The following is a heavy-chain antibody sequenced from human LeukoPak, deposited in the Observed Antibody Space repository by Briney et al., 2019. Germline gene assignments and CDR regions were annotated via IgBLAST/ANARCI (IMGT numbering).Heavy chain of an antibody. CDR1: GFTFSSYA. J-gene: IGHJ5*02. CDR2: ISGSGGST. V-gene: IGHV3-23*01. D-gene: IGHD2-15*01. CDR3: AKDADIVVVVAATHNWFDR. Sequence: HAGGSLRLSCAASGFTFSSYAMSWVRQAPGKGLEWVSAISGSGGSTYYADSVKGRFTISRDNSKNTLYLQMNSLRAEDTAVYYCAKDADIVVVVAATHNWFDRWGQGTLVTVSS.